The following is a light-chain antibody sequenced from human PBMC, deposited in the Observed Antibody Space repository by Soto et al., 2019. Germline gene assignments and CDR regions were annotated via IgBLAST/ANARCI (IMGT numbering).Light chain of an antibody. CDR1: QSLSYW. Sequence: DIQMTQSPSTLSASVGDTVTITCRASQSLSYWLAWYQQKPGQAHKLLIHKASTLESGVPSRFSGSGSGTEFTLTISSLQPDDFATFYCQQYDRFPYTFGQGTKLEIK. CDR2: KAS. J-gene: IGKJ2*01. V-gene: IGKV1-5*03. CDR3: QQYDRFPYT.